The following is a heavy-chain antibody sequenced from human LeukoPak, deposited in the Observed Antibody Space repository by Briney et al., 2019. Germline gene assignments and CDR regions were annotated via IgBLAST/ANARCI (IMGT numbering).Heavy chain of an antibody. V-gene: IGHV1-69*13. CDR2: IIPIFGTA. D-gene: IGHD2-15*01. J-gene: IGHJ6*03. CDR1: GGTFSSYA. CDR3: ASKELGYCSGGSCLPYYYYYYMDV. Sequence: GASVKVSCKASGGTFSSYAISWVRQAPGQGLEWMGGIIPIFGTANYAQKFQGRVTITADESTSTAYMELSSLRSEGTAVYYCASKELGYCSGGSCLPYYYYYYMDVWGKGTTVTISS.